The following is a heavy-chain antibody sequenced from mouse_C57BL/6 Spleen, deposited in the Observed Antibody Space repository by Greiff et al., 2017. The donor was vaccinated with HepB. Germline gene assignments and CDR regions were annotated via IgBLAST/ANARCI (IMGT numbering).Heavy chain of an antibody. CDR1: GYTFTSYW. CDR3: ARDYDGVYAMDY. D-gene: IGHD2-4*01. V-gene: IGHV1-55*01. J-gene: IGHJ4*01. Sequence: QVQLKQPGAELVKPGASVKMSCKASGYTFTSYWITWVKQRPGQGLEWIGDIYPGSGSTNYNEKFKSKATLTVDTSSSTAYMQLSSLTSEDSAVYYCARDYDGVYAMDYWGQGTSVTVSS. CDR2: IYPGSGST.